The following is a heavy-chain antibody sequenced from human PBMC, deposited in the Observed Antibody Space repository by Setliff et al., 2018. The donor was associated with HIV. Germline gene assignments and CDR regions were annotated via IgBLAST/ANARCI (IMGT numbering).Heavy chain of an antibody. J-gene: IGHJ3*02. CDR3: AIDPGADGYPSGYAFDI. CDR2: IIPIFGTA. V-gene: IGHV1-69*13. D-gene: IGHD2-21*01. CDR1: GGTFSTFG. Sequence: SVKVSCKTAGGTFSTFGISWVRQAPGQGLEWMGGIIPIFGTANYAQNFQGRVTITADESTTTAYMELSSLRTEDTAVYYCAIDPGADGYPSGYAFDIWGQGTMVTVSS.